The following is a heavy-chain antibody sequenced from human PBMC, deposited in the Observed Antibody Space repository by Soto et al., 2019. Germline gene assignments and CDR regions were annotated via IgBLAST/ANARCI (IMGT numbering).Heavy chain of an antibody. Sequence: GGSLRLSCAASGFTFSSYSMNWVRQAPGKGLEWVSSISSSSSYIYYADSVKGRFTISRDNAKNSLHLQMNSLRAEDTAVYYCARDSNYCTNGVCYRDYYYYGMDVWGQGTTVTVSS. CDR2: ISSSSSYI. CDR3: ARDSNYCTNGVCYRDYYYYGMDV. CDR1: GFTFSSYS. V-gene: IGHV3-21*01. J-gene: IGHJ6*02. D-gene: IGHD2-8*01.